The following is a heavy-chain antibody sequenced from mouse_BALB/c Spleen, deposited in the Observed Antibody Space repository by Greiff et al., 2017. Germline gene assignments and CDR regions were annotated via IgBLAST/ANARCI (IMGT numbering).Heavy chain of an antibody. CDR2: IYPGDGDT. CDR1: GYAFSSYW. Sequence: VQLQQSGAELVRPGSSVKISCKASGYAFSSYWMNWVKQRPGQGLEWIGQIYPGDGDTNYNGKFKGKATLTADKSSSTAYMQLSSLTSEDSAVYFCALTGTDYFDYWGQGTTLTVSS. CDR3: ALTGTDYFDY. V-gene: IGHV1-80*01. J-gene: IGHJ2*01. D-gene: IGHD4-1*01.